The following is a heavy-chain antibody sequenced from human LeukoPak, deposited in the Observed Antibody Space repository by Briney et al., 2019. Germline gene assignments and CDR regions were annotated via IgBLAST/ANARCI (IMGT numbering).Heavy chain of an antibody. J-gene: IGHJ4*02. CDR2: IWYDGSNK. Sequence: GGSLRLSCAASGFTFSSYGMHWVRQAPGKGLEWVAVIWYDGSNKYYADSVKGRFTISRDNSKNTLYLQMNSLRAEDTAVYYCARNWDYYDSSGPVDYWGQGNLVTVSS. V-gene: IGHV3-33*01. CDR3: ARNWDYYDSSGPVDY. CDR1: GFTFSSYG. D-gene: IGHD3-22*01.